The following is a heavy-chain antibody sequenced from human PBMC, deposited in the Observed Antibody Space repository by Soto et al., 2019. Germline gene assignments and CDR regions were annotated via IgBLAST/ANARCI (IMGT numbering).Heavy chain of an antibody. J-gene: IGHJ3*02. D-gene: IGHD2-2*01. Sequence: QVQLQESGPGLVKPSDTLSLTCAVSGYSITNVNWWAWIRQPPGKGLEWIGYIFHSGTTHYNPSLKSRVTMSVDTSKNQFSRKVDSLTAEDTAVYYCARSPYADALDIWGQGTMVTVSS. CDR1: GYSITNVNW. V-gene: IGHV4-28*01. CDR3: ARSPYADALDI. CDR2: IFHSGTT.